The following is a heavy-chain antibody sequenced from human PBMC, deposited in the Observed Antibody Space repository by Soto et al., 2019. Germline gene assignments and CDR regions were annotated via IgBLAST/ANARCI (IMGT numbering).Heavy chain of an antibody. D-gene: IGHD2-15*01. Sequence: EVQLVESGGGLVQPGRSLRLSCAASGFTFDDYAMHWVRQAPGKGLEWVSGISWNVGSIAYADSVKGRFTISRDSAKNSQYLQMNSLRAEDTALYYCAKGVAGWYDFDYWGQGTLVTVSS. J-gene: IGHJ4*02. CDR1: GFTFDDYA. CDR3: AKGVAGWYDFDY. V-gene: IGHV3-9*01. CDR2: ISWNVGSI.